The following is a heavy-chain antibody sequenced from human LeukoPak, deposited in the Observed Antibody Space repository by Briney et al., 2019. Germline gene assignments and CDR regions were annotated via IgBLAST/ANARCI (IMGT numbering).Heavy chain of an antibody. V-gene: IGHV5-10-1*01. D-gene: IGHD3-22*01. CDR2: IDPSDSYT. J-gene: IGHJ3*02. CDR1: GYSFTSYW. CDR3: ARLDVRPDSSGYFDDAFDI. Sequence: GESLKISCKGSGYSFTSYWISWVRQMPGKGLEWMGRIDPSDSYTNYSPSFQGHVTISADKSISTAYLQWSSLKASDTAKYYCARLDVRPDSSGYFDDAFDIWGQGTMVTVSS.